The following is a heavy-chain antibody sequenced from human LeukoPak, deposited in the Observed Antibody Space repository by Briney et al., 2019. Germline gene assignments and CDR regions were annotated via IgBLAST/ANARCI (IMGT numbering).Heavy chain of an antibody. CDR2: IKQDGSDK. CDR3: ARLWESYYYYYYMDV. D-gene: IGHD1-26*01. V-gene: IGHV3-7*01. CDR1: GFTFSNYW. Sequence: PGGSLRLSCAASGFTFSNYWMSWVRQAPGKGLEWVANIKQDGSDKNYVDSVKGRFTISRDNAKNSVFLQMNSLRAEDTAVYYCARLWESYYYYYYMDVWGKGTTVTISS. J-gene: IGHJ6*03.